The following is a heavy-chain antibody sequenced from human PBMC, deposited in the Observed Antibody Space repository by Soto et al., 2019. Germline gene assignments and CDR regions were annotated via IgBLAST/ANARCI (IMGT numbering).Heavy chain of an antibody. D-gene: IGHD5-18*01. Sequence: SETLSLTCDVSRYSINNNNWWSWVRQPPGGGLEWIGELHHGGSANYNPSLKSRLTISVDASKNEFSLRLSSVTAADTALYYCARTEDGYNTNFEYWGQGALVTVSS. J-gene: IGHJ4*02. CDR3: ARTEDGYNTNFEY. CDR2: LHHGGSA. V-gene: IGHV4-4*02. CDR1: RYSINNNNW.